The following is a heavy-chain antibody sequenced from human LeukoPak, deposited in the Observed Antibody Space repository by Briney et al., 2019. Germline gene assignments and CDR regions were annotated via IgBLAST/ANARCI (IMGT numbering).Heavy chain of an antibody. CDR3: ARDYRETYYDFWSGYYSVAPDV. CDR1: EFSVGSNY. V-gene: IGHV3-66*01. D-gene: IGHD3-3*01. J-gene: IGHJ6*04. Sequence: GGSLRLSCAASEFSVGSNYMTWVRQAPGKGLEWVSLIYSGGSTYYADSVKGRFTISRDNSKNTLYLQMNSLRAEDTAVYYCARDYRETYYDFWSGYYSVAPDVWGKGTTVTVSS. CDR2: IYSGGST.